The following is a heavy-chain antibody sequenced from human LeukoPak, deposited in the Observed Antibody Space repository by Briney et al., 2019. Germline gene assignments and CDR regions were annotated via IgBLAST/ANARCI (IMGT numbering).Heavy chain of an antibody. D-gene: IGHD6-19*01. Sequence: GGSLRLSCAASGFTFSSYWMSWVRQAPGKGLEWVANINQHGSEKYYVDSVKGRFTISRDNAKNSLYLQMNSLRAEDTAVYYCARHTYSSDWFLDAFDIWGQGTMVTVSS. CDR1: GFTFSSYW. V-gene: IGHV3-7*01. CDR2: INQHGSEK. CDR3: ARHTYSSDWFLDAFDI. J-gene: IGHJ3*02.